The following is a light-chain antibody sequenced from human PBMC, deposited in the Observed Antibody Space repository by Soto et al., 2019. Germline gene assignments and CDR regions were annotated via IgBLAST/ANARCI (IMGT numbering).Light chain of an antibody. V-gene: IGKV1-5*03. CDR1: QSISSW. CDR2: KAS. Sequence: DIQMTQSPSTLSASVGDRVTITCRASQSISSWLAWYQQKPGKAPKLLIYKASSLESGVPSRFSGSGYGTEFTFTISSLQPDDFATYYCKQYDSYWKFVKGTKADI. CDR3: KQYDSYWK. J-gene: IGKJ1*01.